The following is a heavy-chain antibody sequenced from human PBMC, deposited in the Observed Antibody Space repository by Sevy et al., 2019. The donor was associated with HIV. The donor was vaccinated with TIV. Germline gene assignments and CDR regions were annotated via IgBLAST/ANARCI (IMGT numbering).Heavy chain of an antibody. CDR3: TTDYDYIWGSYRYPENYFDY. CDR1: GFTFSNAW. Sequence: GGSLRLSCAASGFTFSNAWMSWVRQAPGKGLEWVGRIKSKTDGGTTDYAAPVKGRFTILRGDSKNTLYLQMNSLKTEDTAVYYCTTDYDYIWGSYRYPENYFDYWGQGTLVTVSS. J-gene: IGHJ4*02. CDR2: IKSKTDGGTT. D-gene: IGHD3-16*02. V-gene: IGHV3-15*01.